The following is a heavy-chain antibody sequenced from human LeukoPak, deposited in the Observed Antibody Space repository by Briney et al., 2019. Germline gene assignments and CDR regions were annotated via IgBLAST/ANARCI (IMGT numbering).Heavy chain of an antibody. Sequence: PSETLSLTCSVSGGXISSYYCSWIRQPAGKGLEWIGRIXTSGSTNYNPSLRSRVAMSVDSSKNQFSLKLSSVTAADTAVYYCARGDCSGTSCYRAYFDYWGQGTLVTVSS. J-gene: IGHJ4*02. D-gene: IGHD2-2*01. CDR2: IXTSGST. V-gene: IGHV4-4*07. CDR1: GGXISSYY. CDR3: ARGDCSGTSCYRAYFDY.